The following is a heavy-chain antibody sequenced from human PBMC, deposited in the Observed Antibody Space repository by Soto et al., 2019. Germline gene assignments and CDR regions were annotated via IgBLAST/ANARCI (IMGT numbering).Heavy chain of an antibody. V-gene: IGHV4-39*01. Sequence: PSETLSLTCTVSGGSVSSSSYYWGWVRQPPGKGLEWIGSVYYSGSTYYNPSLESRVTISVDKSKNQFSLKLMSLSAADTAVYYCVRLEGFAKNSYYFAYWGQGALVTVSS. J-gene: IGHJ4*02. D-gene: IGHD1-1*01. CDR3: VRLEGFAKNSYYFAY. CDR2: VYYSGST. CDR1: GGSVSSSSYY.